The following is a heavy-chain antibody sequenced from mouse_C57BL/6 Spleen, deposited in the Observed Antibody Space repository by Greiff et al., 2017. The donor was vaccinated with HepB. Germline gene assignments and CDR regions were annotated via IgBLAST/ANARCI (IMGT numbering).Heavy chain of an antibody. Sequence: VQLQQPGAELVKPGASVKLSCKASGYTFTSYWMHWVKQRPGQGLEWIGMIHPNSGSTNYNEKFKSKATLTVDKSSSTAYMQLSSLTSEDSAVYYCARSYDGYSFDVWGTGTTVTVSS. CDR3: ARSYDGYSFDV. CDR1: GYTFTSYW. CDR2: IHPNSGST. V-gene: IGHV1-64*01. J-gene: IGHJ1*03. D-gene: IGHD2-3*01.